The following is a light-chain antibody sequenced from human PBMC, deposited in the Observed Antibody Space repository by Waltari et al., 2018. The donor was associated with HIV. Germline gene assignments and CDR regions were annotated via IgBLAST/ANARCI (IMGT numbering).Light chain of an antibody. Sequence: QAVVPQEPSLTVSPRGTVTLTCASSTRPVTSGLCPYWFQRRPGQAPKTLIYDTTNRHSWTPARFSGSLLGGKAALTLSGAQFEDEADYFCLLSFNGVVVFGGGTTLTVL. J-gene: IGLJ2*01. CDR3: LLSFNGVVV. CDR2: DTT. CDR1: TRPVTSGLC. V-gene: IGLV7-46*01.